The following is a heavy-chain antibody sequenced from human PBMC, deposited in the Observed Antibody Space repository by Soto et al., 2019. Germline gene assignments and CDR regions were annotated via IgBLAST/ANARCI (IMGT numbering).Heavy chain of an antibody. CDR2: IHYSGTT. CDR1: GGSMRNYF. J-gene: IGHJ4*02. CDR3: AAGEASSRNLSPYYLDF. Sequence: SETLSLTCTVSGGSMRNYFWTWIRQPPGKGLEWIGYIHYSGTTSFFPSYNPSLRSRVTISEDTSKNQFSLKLLSVTTADTAVYFCAAGEASSRNLSPYYLDFWGQGTLVTVSS. V-gene: IGHV4-59*01. D-gene: IGHD6-13*01.